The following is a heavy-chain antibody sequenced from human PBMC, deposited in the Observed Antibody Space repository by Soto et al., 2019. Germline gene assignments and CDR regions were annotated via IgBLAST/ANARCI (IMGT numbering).Heavy chain of an antibody. CDR2: ISFDGSNE. CDR1: GFNFSDYV. J-gene: IGHJ6*02. V-gene: IGHV3-30-3*01. CDR3: AREGYYDSRGYPYGIDV. Sequence: PGGSLRLSCAASGFNFSDYVVHWVRQAPGRGLEWMAFISFDGSNEYYADFVKGRFTISRDNSKNMVYLQVNSLRPDDTAVYFCAREGYYDSRGYPYGIDVWGQGTTVTVS. D-gene: IGHD3-22*01.